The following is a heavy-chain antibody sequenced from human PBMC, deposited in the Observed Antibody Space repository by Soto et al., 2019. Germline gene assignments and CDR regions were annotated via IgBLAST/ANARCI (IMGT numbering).Heavy chain of an antibody. Sequence: ASVKVSCKASGYTFTSYYMHWVRQAPGQGLEWMGIINPSGGSTSYAQKFQGRVTMTRDTSTSTVYMELSSLRSEDTAVYYCATGYCSSTSCYAAAEYFQHWGQGTLVTVSS. CDR3: ATGYCSSTSCYAAAEYFQH. J-gene: IGHJ1*01. D-gene: IGHD2-2*01. CDR1: GYTFTSYY. V-gene: IGHV1-46*03. CDR2: INPSGGST.